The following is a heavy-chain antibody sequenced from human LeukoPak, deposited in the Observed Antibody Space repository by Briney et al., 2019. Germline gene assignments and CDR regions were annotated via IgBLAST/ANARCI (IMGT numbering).Heavy chain of an antibody. Sequence: PSETLSLTCAVYGGSFSGYYWSWIRQPPGKGLEWIGEINHSGSTNYNPSLKSRVTISVDTSKNQFSLKLSSVTTADTAVYYCVRGRQQLSDWGQGTLVTVSS. V-gene: IGHV4-34*01. CDR1: GGSFSGYY. CDR3: VRGRQQLSD. CDR2: INHSGST. D-gene: IGHD6-13*01. J-gene: IGHJ4*02.